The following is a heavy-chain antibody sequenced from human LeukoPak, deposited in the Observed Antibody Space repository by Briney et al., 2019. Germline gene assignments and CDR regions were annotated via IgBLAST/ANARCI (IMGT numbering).Heavy chain of an antibody. CDR2: FDPEDGET. D-gene: IGHD1-26*01. CDR3: ARDNSVGDNAWWFDP. Sequence: GASVKVSCKVSGYTLTELSMHWVRQAPGKWLEWMGGFDPEDGETIYAQKFQGRVTMTRDMSTSTDYMELSSLRSEDTAIYYCARDNSVGDNAWWFDPWGQGTLVTVSS. V-gene: IGHV1-24*01. J-gene: IGHJ5*02. CDR1: GYTLTELS.